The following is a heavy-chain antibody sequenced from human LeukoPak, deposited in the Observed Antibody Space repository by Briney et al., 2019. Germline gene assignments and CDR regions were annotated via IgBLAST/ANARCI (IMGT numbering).Heavy chain of an antibody. CDR3: ARSFIAAALFDY. D-gene: IGHD6-13*01. CDR2: IYHSGST. V-gene: IGHV4-30-2*01. J-gene: IGHJ4*02. CDR1: GGSISSGGYS. Sequence: SETLSLTCAVSGGSISSGGYSWSWIRQPPGKGLEWIGYIYHSGSTYYNPSLKSRVTISVDRSKNQFSLKLSSVTAADTAVYYCARSFIAAALFDYWGQGTLVTVSS.